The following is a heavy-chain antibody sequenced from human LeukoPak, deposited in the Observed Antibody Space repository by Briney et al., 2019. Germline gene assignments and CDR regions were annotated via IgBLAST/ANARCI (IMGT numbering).Heavy chain of an antibody. CDR3: TTRIPSVNHFDY. Sequence: PGGSLRLSCAASGITFSNAWMSWVRQAPGKGLEWVGRIKSKTDGGTTDYAAPVKGRFTISRDDSKNTLYLQMNSLKTEDTAVYYCTTRIPSVNHFDYGGQGTLVTVSS. CDR2: IKSKTDGGTT. D-gene: IGHD4-17*01. CDR1: GITFSNAW. V-gene: IGHV3-15*01. J-gene: IGHJ4*02.